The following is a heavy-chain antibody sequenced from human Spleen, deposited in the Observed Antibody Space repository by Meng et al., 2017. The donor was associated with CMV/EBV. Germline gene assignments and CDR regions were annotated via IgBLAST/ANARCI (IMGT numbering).Heavy chain of an antibody. V-gene: IGHV5-51*01. Sequence: KVSCKGSGYSFTSYWIGWVRQMPGKGLEWMGIIYPGDSDTRYSPSFQGQVTISADKSISTAYLQWSSLKASDTAMYYCARHSPIAARHYYGMDVWGPRPPVTVSS. CDR1: GYSFTSYW. D-gene: IGHD6-6*01. CDR2: IYPGDSDT. CDR3: ARHSPIAARHYYGMDV. J-gene: IGHJ6*02.